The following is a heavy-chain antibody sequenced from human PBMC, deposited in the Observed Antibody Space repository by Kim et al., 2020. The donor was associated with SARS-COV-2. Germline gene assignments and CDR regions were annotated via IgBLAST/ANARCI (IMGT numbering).Heavy chain of an antibody. D-gene: IGHD1-26*01. CDR1: GFSFSSYW. CDR3: ANLWEKGY. Sequence: GGSLRLSCVASGFSFSSYWMSWVRQAPGKGLEWVANINSDGDRIYYVESVRGRFVISRDNAKESLTLRMNSLRVEDTGVYYCANLWEKGYWGQGTLVTVTS. J-gene: IGHJ4*02. CDR2: INSDGDRI. V-gene: IGHV3-7*01.